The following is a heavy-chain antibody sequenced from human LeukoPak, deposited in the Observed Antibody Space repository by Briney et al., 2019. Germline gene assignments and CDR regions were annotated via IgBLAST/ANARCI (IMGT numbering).Heavy chain of an antibody. D-gene: IGHD3-10*01. J-gene: IGHJ3*02. CDR3: ARDDSPQDSGRYFDAFDM. CDR2: IRRDGDVE. CDR1: GFTFSTYW. Sequence: GGSLRLSCVGSGFTFSTYWMAWVRQAPGKGLEWVANIRRDGDVEHYADSVRGRFTVSRDNAKNSMYLQMNSLRAEDTAVYYCARDDSPQDSGRYFDAFDMWGQGTMVTVSS. V-gene: IGHV3-7*01.